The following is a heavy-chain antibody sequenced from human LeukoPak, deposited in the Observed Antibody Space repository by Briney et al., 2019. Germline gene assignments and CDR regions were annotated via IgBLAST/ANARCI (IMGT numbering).Heavy chain of an antibody. CDR1: GFTFSNAW. J-gene: IGHJ4*02. V-gene: IGHV3-15*01. CDR3: TLALRVTMVREDQR. Sequence: PGGSLRLSCAASGFTFSNAWMSWVRHAPGKGLECVGRIKSKTDGGTTDYAAPVKGRFTISRDDSKNTLYLQMNSLKTEETAVDYCTLALRVTMVREDQRWGQGNLVTVSS. CDR2: IKSKTDGGTT. D-gene: IGHD3-10*01.